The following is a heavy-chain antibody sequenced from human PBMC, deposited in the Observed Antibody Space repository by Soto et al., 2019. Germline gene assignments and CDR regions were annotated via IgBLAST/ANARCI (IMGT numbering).Heavy chain of an antibody. CDR2: INPGNGNT. Sequence: GASVKVSCKASGYTLTSYGISWVRQAPGRGLEWMGWINPGNGNTKYSQQFQGRVIIDRDTSASTAYMELSSLRSEDTAVYYCARGGYFDSSNYLAFWGLGTLVPGSS. V-gene: IGHV1-3*01. D-gene: IGHD3-22*01. J-gene: IGHJ4*02. CDR3: ARGGYFDSSNYLAF. CDR1: GYTLTSYG.